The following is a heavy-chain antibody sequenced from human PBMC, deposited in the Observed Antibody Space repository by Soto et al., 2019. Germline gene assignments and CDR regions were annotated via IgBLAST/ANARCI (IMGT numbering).Heavy chain of an antibody. CDR1: GGSFSGYY. Sequence: SETLSLTCAVYGGSFSGYYWSWIRQPPGKGLEWIGEINHSGSTNYNPSLKSRVTISVDTSKNQFSLKLSSVTAADTAVYYCARIITGRGGVSEEIDYWGQGTLVTVSS. D-gene: IGHD1-20*01. J-gene: IGHJ4*02. CDR2: INHSGST. V-gene: IGHV4-34*01. CDR3: ARIITGRGGVSEEIDY.